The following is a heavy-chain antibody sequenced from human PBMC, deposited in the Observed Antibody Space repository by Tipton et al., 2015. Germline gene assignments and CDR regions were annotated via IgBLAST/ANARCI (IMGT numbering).Heavy chain of an antibody. CDR2: INYSDGS. V-gene: IGHV4-61*01. CDR3: ARARGRHGGLFDS. J-gene: IGHJ4*02. D-gene: IGHD4-23*01. Sequence: TLSLTCTVSGGSVSSGTSYHWSWIRQPPGKGLEWIGNINYSDGSNYTPSLKGRVTISVDTSKTQFSLEMRSVTATDTAVYYCARARGRHGGLFDSWGQGTLVTVSS. CDR1: GGSVSSGTSYH.